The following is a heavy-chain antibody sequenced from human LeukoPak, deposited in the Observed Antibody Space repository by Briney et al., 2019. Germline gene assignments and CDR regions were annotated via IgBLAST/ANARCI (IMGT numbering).Heavy chain of an antibody. V-gene: IGHV2-5*02. D-gene: IGHD3-10*01. CDR2: IYWDDDK. J-gene: IGHJ4*02. CDR3: PRSGYIPIIRGIIIRDAFSDY. CDR1: VFTLRTSGVG. Sequence: SGPTLVNLTKLRRLTCTLSVFTLRTSGVGVGWIRQPPGKALEWLALIYWDDDKRYSPSLKSRLTITKDTSKNQVVLTVTNMDPADPATCCCPRSGYIPIIRGIIIRDAFSDYWGQGTLVTVSS.